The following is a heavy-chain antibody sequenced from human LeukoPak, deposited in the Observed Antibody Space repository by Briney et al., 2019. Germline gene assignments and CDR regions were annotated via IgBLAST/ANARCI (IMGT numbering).Heavy chain of an antibody. CDR3: AKGSRAQGYYFDF. V-gene: IGHV3-30*02. CDR2: IRYDGSNK. CDR1: GFTFSSYG. D-gene: IGHD3-10*01. Sequence: GGSLRLSCAASGFTFSSYGMHWVRQAPGKGLEWVAFIRYDGSNKYYADSVKGRFTISRDNPKNSLYLQMNSLRAEDTAAYYCAKGSRAQGYYFDFWGQGTLVTVSS. J-gene: IGHJ4*02.